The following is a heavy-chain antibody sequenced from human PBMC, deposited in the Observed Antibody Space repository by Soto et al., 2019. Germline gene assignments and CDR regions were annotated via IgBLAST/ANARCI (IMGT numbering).Heavy chain of an antibody. J-gene: IGHJ6*02. D-gene: IGHD3-16*01. CDR3: ARELRSYYYYYGVDV. CDR2: INPNSGGT. V-gene: IGHV1-2*02. CDR1: GYTLTGYY. Sequence: ASVKVSCKASGYTLTGYYMHWVRQAPGQGLEWMGWINPNSGGTNYAQKFQGRVTMTRDTSISTAYMELSRLRSDDTAVYYCARELRSYYYYYGVDVWGQGTTVTVSS.